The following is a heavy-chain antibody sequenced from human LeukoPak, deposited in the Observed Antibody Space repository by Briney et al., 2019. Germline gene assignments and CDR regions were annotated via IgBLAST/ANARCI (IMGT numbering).Heavy chain of an antibody. V-gene: IGHV3-23*01. Sequence: GGSLRLSCAASGFTFSSYAMSWVRQAPGKGLEWVSAISGSGGSTYYADSVKGRFTISRDNSKNTLYLQMNSLRAEDTAVYYCARTPYYDYVWGSYRPETLFDYWGQGTLVTVSS. CDR2: ISGSGGST. CDR3: ARTPYYDYVWGSYRPETLFDY. D-gene: IGHD3-16*02. CDR1: GFTFSSYA. J-gene: IGHJ4*02.